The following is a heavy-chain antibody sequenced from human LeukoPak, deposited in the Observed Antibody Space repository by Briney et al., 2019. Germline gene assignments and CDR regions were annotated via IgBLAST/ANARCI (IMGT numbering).Heavy chain of an antibody. CDR1: GFTFSSYA. CDR2: ISSSSSYT. J-gene: IGHJ4*02. D-gene: IGHD6-19*01. V-gene: IGHV3-21*05. CDR3: ARDPWPVAGPHFDY. Sequence: GGSLRLSCAASGFTFSSYAMSWVRQAPGKGLEWVSYISSSSSYTNYADSVKGRFTISRDNAKNSLYLQMNSLRAEDTAVYYCARDPWPVAGPHFDYWGQGTLVTVSS.